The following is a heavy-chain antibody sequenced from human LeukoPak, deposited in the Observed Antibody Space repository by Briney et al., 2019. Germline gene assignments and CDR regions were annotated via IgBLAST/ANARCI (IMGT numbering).Heavy chain of an antibody. CDR2: ISVSGNTI. CDR1: GFSFSSYA. V-gene: IGHV3-23*01. CDR3: AKRLTLSSSWHYFDY. Sequence: GGSLRLSCAASGFSFSSYAMSWVRQAPGKGLERVATISVSGNTIYYADSVKGRFTISRDNSKNTLYLQMNSLRAEDTALYYCAKRLTLSSSWHYFDYWGQGTLVTVSS. D-gene: IGHD6-13*01. J-gene: IGHJ4*02.